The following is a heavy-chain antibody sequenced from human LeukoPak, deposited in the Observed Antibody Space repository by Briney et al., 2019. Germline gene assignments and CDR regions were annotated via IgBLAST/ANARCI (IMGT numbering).Heavy chain of an antibody. V-gene: IGHV3-23*01. CDR2: ISGSGGST. D-gene: IGHD6-19*01. J-gene: IGHJ4*02. CDR3: ANGGRKWLVRYFDY. CDR1: GFTFSSYA. Sequence: PGGSLRLSCAASGFTFSSYAMSWVRQAPGKGLEWVSAISGSGGSTYYADSVKGRFTISRDNSKNTLYLQMNSLRAEDTAVYYCANGGRKWLVRYFDYWGQGTLVTVSS.